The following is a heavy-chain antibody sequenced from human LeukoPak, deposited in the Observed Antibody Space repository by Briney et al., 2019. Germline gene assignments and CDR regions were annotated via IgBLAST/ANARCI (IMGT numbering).Heavy chain of an antibody. CDR2: TYYSGST. D-gene: IGHD2-21*02. CDR1: GGSISSGDYY. Sequence: PSQTLSPTCTVSGGSISSGDYYWSWIRQPPGKGLEWIGYTYYSGSTYYNPSLKSRVTISVDTSKNQFSLKLSSVTAADTAVYYCARLAYCGGDCYSAVDYWGQGTLVTVSS. J-gene: IGHJ4*02. V-gene: IGHV4-30-4*01. CDR3: ARLAYCGGDCYSAVDY.